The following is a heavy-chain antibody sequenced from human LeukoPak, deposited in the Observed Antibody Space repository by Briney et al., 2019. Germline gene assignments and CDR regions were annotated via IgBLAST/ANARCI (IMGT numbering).Heavy chain of an antibody. Sequence: PGGSLRLSCAASGFTFSDYYMSWIRQAPGKGLEWVSYISSSGSTIYYADSVKGRFTISRNNAKNSLYLQMNSLRAEDTAVYYCARRHREWLGPPGDWFDPWGQGTLVTVSS. CDR2: ISSSGSTI. J-gene: IGHJ5*02. V-gene: IGHV3-11*01. CDR3: ARRHREWLGPPGDWFDP. CDR1: GFTFSDYY. D-gene: IGHD6-19*01.